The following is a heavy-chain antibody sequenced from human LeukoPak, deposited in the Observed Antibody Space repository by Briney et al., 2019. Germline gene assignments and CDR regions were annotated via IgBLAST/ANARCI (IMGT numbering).Heavy chain of an antibody. Sequence: GGSLRLSCAASGFTFSSDAMSWVRQAPGKGLEWVSSISASGGSTYYADSVKGRFTISRDNSKNTLYLQMNSLRAEDTAVYYCAKSFIAVAGHFDYWGQGTLVTVSS. V-gene: IGHV3-23*01. CDR3: AKSFIAVAGHFDY. CDR1: GFTFSSDA. D-gene: IGHD6-19*01. J-gene: IGHJ4*02. CDR2: ISASGGST.